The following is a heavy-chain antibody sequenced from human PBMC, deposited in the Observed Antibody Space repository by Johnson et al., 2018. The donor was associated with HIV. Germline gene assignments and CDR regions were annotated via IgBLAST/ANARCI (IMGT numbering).Heavy chain of an antibody. J-gene: IGHJ3*02. Sequence: QVQLVESGGGVVQPGRSLRLSCAASGFTFSSYAMHWVRQAPGKGLEWVSVIYSGGSTYYADSVKGRFSISRDNSKNTLYLQMNTLRGDDTAVYYCARGGEETAADVFDIWGQGTMVTVSS. CDR3: ARGGEETAADVFDI. V-gene: IGHV3-NL1*01. CDR1: GFTFSSYA. D-gene: IGHD6-25*01. CDR2: IYSGGST.